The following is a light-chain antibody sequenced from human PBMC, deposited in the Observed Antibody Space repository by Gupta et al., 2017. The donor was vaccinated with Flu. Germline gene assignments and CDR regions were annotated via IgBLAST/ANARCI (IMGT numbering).Light chain of an antibody. J-gene: IGKJ2*01. V-gene: IGKV1-39*01. CDR1: QNINKY. CDR2: GAS. Sequence: DIQMTQSPSSLSASVGDSVTITCRASQNINKYLNWYQHKPGKATKLLIYGASTLQSGVPSRFTGSGSGTDFTLTISSLQPEDCADYYCQQSSSPSYTFGQGTKLEIK. CDR3: QQSSSPSYT.